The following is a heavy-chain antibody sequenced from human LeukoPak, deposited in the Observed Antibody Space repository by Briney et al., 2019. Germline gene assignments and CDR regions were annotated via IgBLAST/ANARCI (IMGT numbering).Heavy chain of an antibody. V-gene: IGHV4-59*01. Sequence: PSETLSLTCTVSGGSISSYDWRWIRQPPGKGLEWIGYIYYSGSTNYNPSLKSRVTISVDTSKNQFSLKLSSVTAADTAVYYCARALSYYDSSVGYWGQGTLVTVSS. J-gene: IGHJ4*02. CDR3: ARALSYYDSSVGY. CDR1: GGSISSYD. D-gene: IGHD3-22*01. CDR2: IYYSGST.